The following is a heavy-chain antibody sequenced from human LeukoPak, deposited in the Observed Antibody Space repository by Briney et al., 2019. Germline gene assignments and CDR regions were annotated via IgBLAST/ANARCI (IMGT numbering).Heavy chain of an antibody. Sequence: SETLSLTCAVYGGSFSGYYWSWIRQPPGKGLEWIGEINHSGSTNYNPSLKSRVTISVDTSKNQFSLKLSSVTAADTAVYYCAGGRIMIMFGGVIVANWFDPWGQGTLVTVSS. D-gene: IGHD3-16*02. J-gene: IGHJ5*02. CDR2: INHSGST. CDR1: GGSFSGYY. CDR3: AGGRIMIMFGGVIVANWFDP. V-gene: IGHV4-34*01.